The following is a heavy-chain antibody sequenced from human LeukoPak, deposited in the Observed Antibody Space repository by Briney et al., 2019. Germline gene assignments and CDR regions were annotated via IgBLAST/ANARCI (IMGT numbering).Heavy chain of an antibody. CDR2: ISSSGTTI. CDR1: GFTFSSYG. D-gene: IGHD4-23*01. Sequence: GGSLRLSCAASGFTFSSYGMSWVRQAPGKGLEWISYISSSGTTIYYADSVKGRFTISRDNAKNSLSLQMNGLRADNTAVYYCARDFGSGRRWFDYWGRGTLVTVSS. CDR3: ARDFGSGRRWFDY. V-gene: IGHV3-48*01. J-gene: IGHJ4*02.